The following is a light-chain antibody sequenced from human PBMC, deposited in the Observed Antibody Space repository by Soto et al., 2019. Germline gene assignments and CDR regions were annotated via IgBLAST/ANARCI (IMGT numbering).Light chain of an antibody. Sequence: EIVLTQSPGTLSLSPGERAMLSCRASQSVSGSYLAWYQQKPGQAPRLLIYGASSRATGIPDRFSGSVSGTDFTLTISRLEPEDFAVYYCQQYGSSPNTFGQGTTLEIK. J-gene: IGKJ2*01. V-gene: IGKV3-20*01. CDR3: QQYGSSPNT. CDR2: GAS. CDR1: QSVSGSY.